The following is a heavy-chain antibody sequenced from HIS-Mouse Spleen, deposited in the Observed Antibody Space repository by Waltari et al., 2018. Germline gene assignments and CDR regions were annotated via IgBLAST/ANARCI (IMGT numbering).Heavy chain of an antibody. D-gene: IGHD6-13*01. CDR3: AREIPYSSSWYDWYFDL. J-gene: IGHJ2*01. Sequence: QLQLQESGPGLVKPSETLSLTCTVSGGSISSSSYYWGWIRQPPGKGLEWIGSIDYSGSTYYTPSLKSRVTISVDTSKNQCSLKLSSVTAADTAVYYCAREIPYSSSWYDWYFDLWGRGTLVTVSS. CDR1: GGSISSSSYY. CDR2: IDYSGST. V-gene: IGHV4-39*07.